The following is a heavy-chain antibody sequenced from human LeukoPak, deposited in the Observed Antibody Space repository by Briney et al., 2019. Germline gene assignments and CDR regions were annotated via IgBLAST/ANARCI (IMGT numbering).Heavy chain of an antibody. J-gene: IGHJ5*02. D-gene: IGHD2-21*02. CDR2: IHTSGSA. CDR3: ARVTDTRYNWFDP. CDR1: GGSISSYY. Sequence: SETLSLTCTVSGGSISSYYWTWIRQPAGKGPEWIGRIHTSGSANYNPSLKSRVNMSVDTSKNQFSLKLSSVTAADTAVYYCARVTDTRYNWFDPWGQGTLVTVSS. V-gene: IGHV4-4*07.